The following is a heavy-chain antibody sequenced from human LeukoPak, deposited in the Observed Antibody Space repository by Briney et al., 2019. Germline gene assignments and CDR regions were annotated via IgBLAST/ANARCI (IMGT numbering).Heavy chain of an antibody. D-gene: IGHD3-16*02. CDR3: ARDSLSRDRPFYDYVWGSYRYHWFDP. CDR1: GFTFRSYH. V-gene: IGHV3-7*01. Sequence: GGSLRLSCIASGFTFRSYHMTWVRQAPGKGLEWVANIKEDGSEKNYVDSLKGRFTISRDNAKNSLYLQMNSLRAEDTAVYYCARDSLSRDRPFYDYVWGSYRYHWFDPWGQGTLVTVSS. CDR2: IKEDGSEK. J-gene: IGHJ5*02.